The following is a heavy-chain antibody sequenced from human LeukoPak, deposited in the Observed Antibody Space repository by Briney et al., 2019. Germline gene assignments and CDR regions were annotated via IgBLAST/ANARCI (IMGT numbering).Heavy chain of an antibody. Sequence: GRSLRLSCAASGFMFRDAAMTWVRQAPGKGLEWVSFNASSGLNPYYADAVRGPFTISRDNPNNTLSLQMNSMRVEDTAIYYCARDIELSTWGLGTLVTVSS. CDR2: NASSGLNP. J-gene: IGHJ3*01. CDR1: GFMFRDAA. V-gene: IGHV3-23*01. D-gene: IGHD5-12*01. CDR3: ARDIELST.